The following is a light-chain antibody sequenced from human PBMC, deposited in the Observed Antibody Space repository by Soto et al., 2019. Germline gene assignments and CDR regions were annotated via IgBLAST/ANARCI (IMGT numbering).Light chain of an antibody. CDR1: SSDVGGYNY. Sequence: SVLTQPASVSGPPGQSITISCTGTSSDVGGYNYVSWYQQHPGKAPKFMIYDVSNRPSGVPNRFSGSKSGNTASLTISGLQAEDEADYYCCSYTTSNTRQIVFGTGTKVTVL. V-gene: IGLV2-14*01. CDR2: DVS. CDR3: CSYTTSNTRQIV. J-gene: IGLJ1*01.